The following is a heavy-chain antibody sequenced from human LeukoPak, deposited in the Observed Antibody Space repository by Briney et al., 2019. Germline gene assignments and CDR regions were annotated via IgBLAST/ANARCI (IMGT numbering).Heavy chain of an antibody. CDR3: ARGVLGLGALYYYYYMDV. CDR1: GGTFSSYA. J-gene: IGHJ6*03. V-gene: IGHV1-69*06. CDR2: IIPIFGTA. D-gene: IGHD6-19*01. Sequence: SVKVSCKASGGTFSSYAISWVRQAPGQGLEWMGGIIPIFGTANYAQKFQGRVTITADKSTSTAYMELSSLRSEDTAVYYCARGVLGLGALYYYYYMDVWGKGTTVTVSS.